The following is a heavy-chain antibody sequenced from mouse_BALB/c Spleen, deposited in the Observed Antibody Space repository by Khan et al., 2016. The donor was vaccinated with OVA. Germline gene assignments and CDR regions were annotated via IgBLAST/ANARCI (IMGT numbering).Heavy chain of an antibody. CDR1: GYTFTSYV. Sequence: EVQLQESGPELLKPGASVKMSCKASGYTFTSYVMHWVKQKPGQGLEWIGYIYPFNDDSKYSEKFKGKATLTSDTSSNTAYMELSSLTSEDSAVYYCATQGSTYTWFAYWGQGTLVTVS. J-gene: IGHJ3*01. CDR2: IYPFNDDS. V-gene: IGHV1S136*01. CDR3: ATQGSTYTWFAY. D-gene: IGHD1-1*01.